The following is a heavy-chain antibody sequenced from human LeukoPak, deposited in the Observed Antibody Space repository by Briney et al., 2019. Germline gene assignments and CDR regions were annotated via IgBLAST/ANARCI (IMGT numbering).Heavy chain of an antibody. Sequence: TGGSLRLSCAASTFTFSDYWMTWVRQAPGKGLEWVTNIKQDGSDKYYVDSVKGRFTIPRDNAKNSLYLQMNSLRAEDTAVYYCARDRGLRYFDLWGRGSLVTVSS. CDR1: TFTFSDYW. CDR3: ARDRGLRYFDL. CDR2: IKQDGSDK. J-gene: IGHJ2*01. V-gene: IGHV3-7*01. D-gene: IGHD3-10*01.